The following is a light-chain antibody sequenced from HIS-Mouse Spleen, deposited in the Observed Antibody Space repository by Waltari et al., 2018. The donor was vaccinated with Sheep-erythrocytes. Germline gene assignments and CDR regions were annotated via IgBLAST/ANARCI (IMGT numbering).Light chain of an antibody. V-gene: IGLV2-14*01. J-gene: IGLJ3*02. Sequence: QSALTQPASVSGSPGQSITISCTGTSSDVGGYNYVSWYQKHPGKAPKLMIYEVSNRPSGLSNRFSGSKSGNTASLTISGLQAEDEADYYCSSYTSSSTWVFGGGTKLTVL. CDR1: SSDVGGYNY. CDR2: EVS. CDR3: SSYTSSSTWV.